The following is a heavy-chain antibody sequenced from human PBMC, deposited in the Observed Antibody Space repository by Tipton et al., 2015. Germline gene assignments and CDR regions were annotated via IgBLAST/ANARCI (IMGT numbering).Heavy chain of an antibody. CDR2: IIPIFGRP. Sequence: QSGPEVKKPGSSVKVSCKASGGTFSSYAINWVRQVPGQGLEWMGGIIPIFGRPNYAQKFQGRITITADESTTTAYMELSSLRSEDTAVYYCARGYSSGYYYEFGYWGQGTLVTVSS. CDR1: GGTFSSYA. CDR3: ARGYSSGYYYEFGY. J-gene: IGHJ4*02. D-gene: IGHD3-22*01. V-gene: IGHV1-69*01.